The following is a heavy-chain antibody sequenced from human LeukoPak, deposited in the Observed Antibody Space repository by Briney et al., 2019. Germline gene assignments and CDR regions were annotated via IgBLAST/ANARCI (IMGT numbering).Heavy chain of an antibody. Sequence: GGSLRLSCVASGFTVSNKYMSWVRQAPGKGLEWVSVLYNAGSTYYADSVKGRFTISRDNSKNTLYLQMNSLRAEDTAVYYCAKDQARVDIVATRDWHFDYWGQGTLVTVSS. CDR2: LYNAGST. J-gene: IGHJ4*02. V-gene: IGHV3-53*01. CDR1: GFTVSNKY. CDR3: AKDQARVDIVATRDWHFDY. D-gene: IGHD5-12*01.